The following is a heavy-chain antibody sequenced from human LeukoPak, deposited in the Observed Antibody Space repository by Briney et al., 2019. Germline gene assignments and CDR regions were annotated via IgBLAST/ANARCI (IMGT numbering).Heavy chain of an antibody. Sequence: GRSLGLSCAASGFTFSSYGMHWVRQAPGKGLDWVAVISNDGSKKYYADSVKGRFTISRDNSKNTLSLQVSSLRTEDTAVYYCAKDRYSYAFEYSDSWGQGTLVTVSS. V-gene: IGHV3-30*18. J-gene: IGHJ4*02. CDR3: AKDRYSYAFEYSDS. CDR2: ISNDGSKK. CDR1: GFTFSSYG. D-gene: IGHD5-18*01.